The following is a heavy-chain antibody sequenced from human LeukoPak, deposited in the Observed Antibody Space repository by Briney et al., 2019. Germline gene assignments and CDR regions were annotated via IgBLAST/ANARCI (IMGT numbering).Heavy chain of an antibody. V-gene: IGHV1-8*01. CDR1: GYTFTSYD. J-gene: IGHJ4*02. Sequence: ASVKVSCKASGYTFTSYDINWLRQAIGQGLEWMGWMNPNSGNTGYAQKFQGRVTMTRNTSISTAYMELSSLRSEGTAVYYCARGGPGAAYFDYWGQGTLVTVSS. CDR3: ARGGPGAAYFDY. D-gene: IGHD1-26*01. CDR2: MNPNSGNT.